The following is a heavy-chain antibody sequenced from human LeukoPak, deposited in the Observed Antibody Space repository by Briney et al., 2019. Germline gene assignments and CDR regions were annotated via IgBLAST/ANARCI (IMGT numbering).Heavy chain of an antibody. D-gene: IGHD6-19*01. V-gene: IGHV3-33*01. CDR2: IWYDGSNK. Sequence: PGGSLRLSCAASGLTFSSYGMHWVRQAPGKGLEWVGVIWYDGSNKNYVDSVKGRFTISRDNSKNTLYLEMKSLRAEDTAVYYCARDNPSGGSSGWTGLDYWGQGTLVTVSS. J-gene: IGHJ4*02. CDR1: GLTFSSYG. CDR3: ARDNPSGGSSGWTGLDY.